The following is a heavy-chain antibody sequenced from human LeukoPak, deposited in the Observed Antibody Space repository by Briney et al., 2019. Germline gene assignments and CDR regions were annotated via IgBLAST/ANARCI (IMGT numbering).Heavy chain of an antibody. CDR3: ARESRIAAAPGAYAGDFDY. Sequence: GGSLRLSCAASGFTFSDYYMSWIRQAPGKGLEWVSYISSSGSTIYYADSVKGRFTISRDNAKNSLYLQMNSLRAEDTAVYYCARESRIAAAPGAYAGDFDYWGQGTLVTVSS. D-gene: IGHD6-13*01. CDR1: GFTFSDYY. J-gene: IGHJ4*02. CDR2: ISSSGSTI. V-gene: IGHV3-11*01.